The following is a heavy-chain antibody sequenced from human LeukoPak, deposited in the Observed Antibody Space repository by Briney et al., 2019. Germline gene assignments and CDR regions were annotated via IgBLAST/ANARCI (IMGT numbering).Heavy chain of an antibody. CDR2: ITSSGGNT. J-gene: IGHJ4*02. V-gene: IGHV3-21*01. CDR1: GFTFSSYA. D-gene: IGHD6-13*01. CDR3: ARGGYEAAASR. Sequence: PGGSLRLSCAASGFTFSSYAMSWVRQAPGKGLEWVSAITSSGGNTYYADSVKGRFTISRDNAKNSLYLQMNSLRAEDTAVYYCARGGYEAAASRWGQGTLVTVSS.